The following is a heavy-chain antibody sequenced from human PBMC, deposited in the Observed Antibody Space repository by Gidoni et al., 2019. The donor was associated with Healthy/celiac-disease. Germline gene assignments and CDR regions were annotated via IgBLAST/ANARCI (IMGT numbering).Heavy chain of an antibody. D-gene: IGHD2-15*01. CDR1: GLPFINAW. J-gene: IGHJ3*02. V-gene: IGHV3-15*01. CDR3: TTDVPVLFFDI. CDR2: IKSKTDGGTT. Sequence: EVQLVESGGGLVKPGGSLRLLCAVSGLPFINAWMSWVRQAPGKGLEWVGRIKSKTDGGTTDYAAPVKGRFTISRDDSKNTLYLQMNSLKTEDTAVYYCTTDVPVLFFDIWGQGTMVTVSS.